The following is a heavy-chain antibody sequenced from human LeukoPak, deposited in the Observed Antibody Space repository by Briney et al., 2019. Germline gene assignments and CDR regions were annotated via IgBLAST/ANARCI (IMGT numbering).Heavy chain of an antibody. Sequence: GGTLRLSCAASGFTFTHYGMNWVRQAPGKGLEWVAGITSRGITFYALSVKDRFTISRDNSKNTLYLQMNSLRAEDTAVYYCARKTDSGGQGDYWGPGTLVTVSS. CDR1: GFTFTHYG. J-gene: IGHJ4*02. CDR3: ARKTDSGGQGDY. CDR2: ITSRGIT. D-gene: IGHD3-22*01. V-gene: IGHV3-23*01.